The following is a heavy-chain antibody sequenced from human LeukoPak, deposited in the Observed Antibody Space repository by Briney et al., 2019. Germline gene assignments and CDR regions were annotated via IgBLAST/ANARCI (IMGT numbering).Heavy chain of an antibody. V-gene: IGHV3-30-3*01. CDR2: ISYDGSNK. CDR3: ASSPHMAVAQTTYFDY. CDR1: GFTFSSYA. J-gene: IGHJ4*02. Sequence: GRSLRLSCAASGFTFSSYAMHWVRQAPGKGLEWVAVISYDGSNKYYADSVKGRFTISRDNSKNTLYLQMNSLRAEDTAVYYCASSPHMAVAQTTYFDYWGQGTLVTVSS. D-gene: IGHD6-19*01.